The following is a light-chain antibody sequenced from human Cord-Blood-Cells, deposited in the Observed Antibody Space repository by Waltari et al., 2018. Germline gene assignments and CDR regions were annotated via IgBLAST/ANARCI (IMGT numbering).Light chain of an antibody. Sequence: QSALPQPAPVSGSPRQSITISCTGTSSDVRSYNLVSWYQQHPGKAPKLMIYEGSKRPSGVSNRFSGSKSGNTASLTISGLQAEDEADYYCCSYAGSSNWVFGGGTKLTVL. CDR2: EGS. CDR1: SSDVRSYNL. V-gene: IGLV2-23*01. J-gene: IGLJ3*02. CDR3: CSYAGSSNWV.